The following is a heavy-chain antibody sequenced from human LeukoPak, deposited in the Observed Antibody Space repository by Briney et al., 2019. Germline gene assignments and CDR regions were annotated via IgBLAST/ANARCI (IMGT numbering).Heavy chain of an antibody. CDR1: GFTFSSYW. Sequence: PGGSLRLSCAASGFTFSSYWMSWVRQAPGKGLEWVANIKQDGSEKYYVDSVKGRFTISRDNAKNSLYLQMNSLRAEDTAVYYCARDRKYDFWSGYQNDYWGQGTLVTVSS. CDR2: IKQDGSEK. J-gene: IGHJ4*02. CDR3: ARDRKYDFWSGYQNDY. D-gene: IGHD3-3*01. V-gene: IGHV3-7*01.